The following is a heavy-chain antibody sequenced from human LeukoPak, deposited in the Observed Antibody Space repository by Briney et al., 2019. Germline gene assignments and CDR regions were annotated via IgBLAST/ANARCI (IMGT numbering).Heavy chain of an antibody. CDR2: IYTSGST. CDR3: AREEYSSSWYLGSPFDY. D-gene: IGHD6-13*01. J-gene: IGHJ4*02. V-gene: IGHV4-61*02. CDR1: GGSTSTGDYY. Sequence: PSQTLSLTCIVSGGSTSTGDYYCSWIRQPAGKGLEWIGRIYTSGSTNYNPSLKSRVTMSVDTSKNQFSLKLSSVTAADTAVYYCAREEYSSSWYLGSPFDYWGQGTLVTVSS.